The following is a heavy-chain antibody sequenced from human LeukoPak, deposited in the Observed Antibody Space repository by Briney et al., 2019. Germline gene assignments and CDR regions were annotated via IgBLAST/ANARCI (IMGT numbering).Heavy chain of an antibody. CDR2: IKQDGSAK. CDR1: GFTFSSYW. V-gene: IGHV3-7*01. J-gene: IGHJ4*02. Sequence: PGGSLRLSCAASGFTFSSYWMSWVRQAPGKGLEWVANIKQDGSAKYYVDSVKGRFTISRDNAKNSLYLQMNSLRAEDTAVYYCARDKGSDEGSKFDHWGQGTLVTVSS. CDR3: ARDKGSDEGSKFDH.